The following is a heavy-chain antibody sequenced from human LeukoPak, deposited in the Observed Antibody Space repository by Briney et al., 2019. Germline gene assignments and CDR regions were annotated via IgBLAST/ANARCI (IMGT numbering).Heavy chain of an antibody. V-gene: IGHV3-64*01. J-gene: IGHJ4*02. CDR3: ARDRVGSSWSEFDS. CDR1: GFTFSIYA. Sequence: GGSLRLSCAASGFTFSIYAMHWVRQAPGKGLEYVSAISGNGVSTNYANSVKGRFTMSRDNSKNTLFLQMDSLRAEDTAVYYCARDRVGSSWSEFDSWGQGTLATVSS. D-gene: IGHD6-13*01. CDR2: ISGNGVST.